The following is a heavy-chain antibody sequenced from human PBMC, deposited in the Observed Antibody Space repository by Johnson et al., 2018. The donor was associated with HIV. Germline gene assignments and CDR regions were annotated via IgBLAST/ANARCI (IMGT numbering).Heavy chain of an antibody. CDR2: IGTAGDT. Sequence: VQLVESGGGLVQRGGSLRFSCAASGFTFSSYDMHWVRQATGKGLEWVSGIGTAGDTYYADSVKGRFTIPRDNSKNTLYLQMNSLRAEDTAVYYCAKGHSIAVVEGDDAFDIWGQGTMVTVSS. CDR3: AKGHSIAVVEGDDAFDI. J-gene: IGHJ3*02. V-gene: IGHV3-13*01. D-gene: IGHD6-19*01. CDR1: GFTFSSYD.